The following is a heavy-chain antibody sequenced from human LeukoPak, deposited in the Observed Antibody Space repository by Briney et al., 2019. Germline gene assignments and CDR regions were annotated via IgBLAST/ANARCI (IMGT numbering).Heavy chain of an antibody. V-gene: IGHV1-18*01. CDR1: GYTFTSYG. J-gene: IGHJ4*02. D-gene: IGHD6-19*01. CDR2: ISAYNGNT. Sequence: GASVKVSCKASGYTFTSYGISWVRHAPGQGLEWMGWISAYNGNTSYAQKLQGRVTMTTDTSTSTAYMELRSLRSDDTAVYYCARDLGIAVAGTVVDYWGQGTLVTVSS. CDR3: ARDLGIAVAGTVVDY.